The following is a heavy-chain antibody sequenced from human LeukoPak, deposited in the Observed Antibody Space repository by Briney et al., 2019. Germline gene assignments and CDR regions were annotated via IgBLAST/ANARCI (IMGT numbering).Heavy chain of an antibody. CDR3: AKGRLVRQWLVEDYFDY. CDR1: GYTFTSYD. Sequence: ASVKVSCKASGYTFTSYDINWVRQATGQGLEWMGWMNPNSGNTGYAQKFQGRVTMTRNTSISTAYMELSSLRSEDTAVYYCAKGRLVRQWLVEDYFDYWGQGTLVTVSS. CDR2: MNPNSGNT. J-gene: IGHJ4*02. V-gene: IGHV1-8*01. D-gene: IGHD6-19*01.